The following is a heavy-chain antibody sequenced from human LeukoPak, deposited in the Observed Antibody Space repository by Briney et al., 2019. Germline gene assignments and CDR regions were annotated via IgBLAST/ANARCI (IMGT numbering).Heavy chain of an antibody. D-gene: IGHD1-26*01. CDR3: ARTYLRLGYFDY. V-gene: IGHV4-59*01. Sequence: SETLSLTCTVSGGSISSYYWSWIRQPPGKGLEWIGYIYYSGSTNYNPSLKSRVTISVDTSKNQFSLKLSSVTAAGTAVYYCARTYLRLGYFDYWGQGTLVTVSS. J-gene: IGHJ4*02. CDR2: IYYSGST. CDR1: GGSISSYY.